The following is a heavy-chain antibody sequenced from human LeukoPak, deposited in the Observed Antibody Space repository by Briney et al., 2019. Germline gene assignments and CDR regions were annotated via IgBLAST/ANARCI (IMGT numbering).Heavy chain of an antibody. Sequence: PGGSLRLSCAASGFTVSSNYMSWVRQAPGKGLEWGSVIYSGGSTYYADSVKGRFTISRDNSKNTLYLQMNSLRAEDTAVYYCARDRRIAPAGRYYYYMDVWGKGTTVTVSS. CDR1: GFTVSSNY. D-gene: IGHD6-13*01. CDR2: IYSGGST. CDR3: ARDRRIAPAGRYYYYMDV. J-gene: IGHJ6*03. V-gene: IGHV3-66*02.